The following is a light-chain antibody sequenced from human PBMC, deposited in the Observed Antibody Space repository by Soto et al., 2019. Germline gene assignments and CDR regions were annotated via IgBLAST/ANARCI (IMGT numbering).Light chain of an antibody. V-gene: IGLV2-14*01. Sequence: QSALTQPASVSGSPGQSITISCTGTSSDVGGYNYVSWYQQHPGKAPKRMIYEVSNRPSGVSNRFSGSKSGNTASLTISGLQAEDEADYYCISYTSSSTLVFGGGTQLTVL. CDR2: EVS. CDR3: ISYTSSSTLV. CDR1: SSDVGGYNY. J-gene: IGLJ7*01.